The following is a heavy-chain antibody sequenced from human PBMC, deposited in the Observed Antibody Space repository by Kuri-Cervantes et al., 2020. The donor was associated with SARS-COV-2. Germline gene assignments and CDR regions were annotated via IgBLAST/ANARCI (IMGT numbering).Heavy chain of an antibody. CDR1: GFTFSSYE. CDR3: ARDRGEDIVVVVAASAYDY. V-gene: IGHV3-48*03. CDR2: ISSTGDTI. Sequence: GGSLRLSCAASGFTFSSYEMNWVRQTPGKGLEWVSYISSTGDTIYYADSVKGRFTISRDNAKNSLYLQMNSLRAEDTAVYYCARDRGEDIVVVVAASAYDYWGQGTLVTVSS. J-gene: IGHJ4*02. D-gene: IGHD2-15*01.